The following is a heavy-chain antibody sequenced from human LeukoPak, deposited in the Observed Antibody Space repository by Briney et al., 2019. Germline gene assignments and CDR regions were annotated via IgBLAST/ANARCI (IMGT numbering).Heavy chain of an antibody. D-gene: IGHD2-15*01. J-gene: IGHJ4*02. CDR1: GYNFVNYG. CDR2: ISAVSGDA. CDR3: ARDYKSSCSGATCLYFDY. V-gene: IGHV1-18*01. Sequence: GASVKVSCKTSGYNFVNYGVSWVRQAPGQGLEWMGWISAVSGDANSAHKFRGRLSMTIDTSTSTAYMELRSLRSDDTALYFCARDYKSSCSGATCLYFDYWGQGTLVTVSS.